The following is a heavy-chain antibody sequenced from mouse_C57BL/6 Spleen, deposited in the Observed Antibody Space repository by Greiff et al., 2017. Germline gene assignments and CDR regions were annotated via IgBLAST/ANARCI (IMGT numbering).Heavy chain of an antibody. D-gene: IGHD2-4*01. V-gene: IGHV3-6*01. CDR2: ISYDGSN. Sequence: EVKLHESGPGLVKPSQSLSLTCSVTGYSITSGYYWNWIRQFPGNKLEWMGYISYDGSNNYNPSLKNRISITRDTSKNQFFLKLNSVTTEDTATYYCAREDDYLFAYWGQGTLVTVSA. CDR1: GYSITSGYY. J-gene: IGHJ3*01. CDR3: AREDDYLFAY.